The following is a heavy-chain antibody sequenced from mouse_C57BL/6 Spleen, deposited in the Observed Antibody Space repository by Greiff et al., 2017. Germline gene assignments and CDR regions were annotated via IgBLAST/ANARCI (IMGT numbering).Heavy chain of an antibody. CDR2: INPGSGGT. J-gene: IGHJ1*03. V-gene: IGHV1-54*01. CDR3: ARRNYYGSSYWYFDV. Sequence: VKLMESGAELVRPGTSVKVSCKASGYAFTNYLIEWVKQRPGQGLEWIGVINPGSGGTNYNEKFKGKATLTADKSSSTAYMQLSSLTSEDSAVYFCARRNYYGSSYWYFDVWGTGTTVTVSS. CDR1: GYAFTNYL. D-gene: IGHD1-1*01.